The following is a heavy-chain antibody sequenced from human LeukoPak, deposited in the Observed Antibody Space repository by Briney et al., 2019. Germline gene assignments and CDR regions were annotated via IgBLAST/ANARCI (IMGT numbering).Heavy chain of an antibody. CDR2: INSDSGAT. Sequence: GASVKVSCKSSGYTFTGYYIHWVRQAPGQGLEWMGWINSDSGATHYAQTFQGRVTMTRDTSISTAYMELSRLRSDDTAVYYCARGSSWFYFDYWGQGPLVTVSS. CDR3: ARGSSWFYFDY. J-gene: IGHJ4*02. V-gene: IGHV1-2*02. CDR1: GYTFTGYY. D-gene: IGHD6-13*01.